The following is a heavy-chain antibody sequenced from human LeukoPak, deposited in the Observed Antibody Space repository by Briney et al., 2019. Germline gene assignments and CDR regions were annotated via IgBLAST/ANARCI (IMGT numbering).Heavy chain of an antibody. D-gene: IGHD3-10*01. J-gene: IGHJ4*02. V-gene: IGHV4-38-2*02. CDR1: GYSIGSAYY. CDR3: ARDRGVRGEMDF. Sequence: SETLSLTCAVYGYSIGSAYYWGWIRQPPGKGMEWIGSILHSGSTYYNPSLKSRVTISVDTSKNHFSLKLTSVTAADTAVYYCARDRGVRGEMDFWGQGTLVTVSS. CDR2: ILHSGST.